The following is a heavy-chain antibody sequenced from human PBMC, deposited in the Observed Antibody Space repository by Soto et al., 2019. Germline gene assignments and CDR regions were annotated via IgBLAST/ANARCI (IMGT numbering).Heavy chain of an antibody. D-gene: IGHD3-3*01. CDR1: GLIFSRYA. CDR2: ISKDGSMK. Sequence: QVELVESGGRVVQPGGSLRLSCAASGLIFSRYAIHWVRQAPGKGLEWVAVISKDGSMKYYTDYVRGRFTISRDKSKNTVSLEMNNLRDDDTGVFYCVRSRSGAVPDSFGYWGQGTLVTVSS. CDR3: VRSRSGAVPDSFGY. J-gene: IGHJ4*02. V-gene: IGHV3-30-3*01.